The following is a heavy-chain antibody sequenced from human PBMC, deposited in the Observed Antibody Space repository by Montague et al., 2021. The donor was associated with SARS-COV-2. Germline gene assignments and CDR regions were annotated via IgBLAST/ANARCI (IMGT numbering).Heavy chain of an antibody. V-gene: IGHV3-74*01. CDR2: INSDGSST. D-gene: IGHD3-9*01. CDR1: GFTFSSYW. CDR3: ARDGVLRYFDWSPYYHNHMDV. J-gene: IGHJ6*03. Sequence: SLRLSCAASGFTFSSYWMHWVRQAPGKGLVWVSRINSDGSSTSYADSVKGRFTISRDNAKNTLYLQMNSLRAEDTAVYYCARDGVLRYFDWSPYYHNHMDVWGKGTTVTVSS.